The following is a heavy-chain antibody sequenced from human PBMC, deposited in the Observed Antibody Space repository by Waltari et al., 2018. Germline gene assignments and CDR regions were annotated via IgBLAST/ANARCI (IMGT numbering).Heavy chain of an antibody. CDR2: VFPRDSDT. D-gene: IGHD2-21*01. Sequence: EVHLAQSGAEVKKPGESLKISCEASDDTFDEYWVGWVRQMPGKGLEWMGMVFPRDSDTRYSPSFQGQVTMSVDRSTNTAFLQWSSLRASDTAIYYCVRQHAGTYGADFYYYMDVWGKGTTVTVSS. J-gene: IGHJ6*03. CDR1: DDTFDEYW. CDR3: VRQHAGTYGADFYYYMDV. V-gene: IGHV5-51*01.